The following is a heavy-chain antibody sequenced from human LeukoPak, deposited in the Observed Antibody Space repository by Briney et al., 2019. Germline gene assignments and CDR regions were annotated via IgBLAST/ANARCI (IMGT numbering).Heavy chain of an antibody. CDR3: AKESGKFDY. CDR2: ISGDGVST. Sequence: GGSLRLSCVASRLPIADFAMHWVRQAPGKGLDWVSLISGDGVSTFYADSVKGRFSISRDNSKNSLDLEMNSLRTEDAAMYYCAKESGKFDYWGQGTLVAVSS. CDR1: RLPIADFA. J-gene: IGHJ4*02. V-gene: IGHV3-43*02.